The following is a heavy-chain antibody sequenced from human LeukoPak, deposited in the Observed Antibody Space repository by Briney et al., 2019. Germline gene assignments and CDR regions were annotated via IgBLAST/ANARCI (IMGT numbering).Heavy chain of an antibody. CDR1: XFTFXSYA. V-gene: IGHV3-23*01. J-gene: IGHJ4*02. Sequence: XAXSXFTFXSYAMSWVRQAPGKGLEWVSAISGSGGSTYYADSVKGRFTISRDNSKNTLYLQMNSLRAEDTAVYYCXXXXGXXXXXXXXDYWGQGTLVTVSS. CDR2: ISGSGGST. CDR3: XXXXGXXXXXXXXDY.